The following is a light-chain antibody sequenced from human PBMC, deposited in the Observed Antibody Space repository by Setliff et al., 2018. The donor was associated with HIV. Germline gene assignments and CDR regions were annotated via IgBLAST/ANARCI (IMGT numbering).Light chain of an antibody. CDR2: DVT. Sequence: ALTQPASVSGSPGQSITISCNGTSTDIGGYNFVSWYQQYPGKAPKLIIYDVTRRPSGVSDRFSASKSGNTASLTISGLQAEDESDYYCSSYTKSVTYVLFGGGTKVTV. CDR3: SSYTKSVTYVL. V-gene: IGLV2-14*03. J-gene: IGLJ2*01. CDR1: STDIGGYNF.